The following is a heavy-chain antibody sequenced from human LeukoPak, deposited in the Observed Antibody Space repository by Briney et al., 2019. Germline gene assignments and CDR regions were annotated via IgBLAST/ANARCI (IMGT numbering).Heavy chain of an antibody. CDR3: AKDIAHYYDSSGYYGGYYFDY. V-gene: IGHV3-7*03. D-gene: IGHD3-22*01. J-gene: IGHJ4*02. CDR1: GVTFSNYW. Sequence: PGGSLRLFCAASGVTFSNYWMSWVRQAPGKGLEWVASTNQDGSDKYYADSVKGRFTIYRDNAKNSLYLQMNSLRAEDTALYYCAKDIAHYYDSSGYYGGYYFDYWGQGTLVTVSS. CDR2: TNQDGSDK.